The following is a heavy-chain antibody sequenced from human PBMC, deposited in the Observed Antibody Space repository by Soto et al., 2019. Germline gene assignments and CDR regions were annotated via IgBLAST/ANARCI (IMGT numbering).Heavy chain of an antibody. D-gene: IGHD6-19*01. CDR2: ISGSGGST. Sequence: EVQLLESGGGLVQPGGSLRLSCAASGFTFSSYAMSWVRQAPGKGLEWVSAISGSGGSTYYADYVKGRFPISRDNSKNTLYLQMNSLRAEDTAVYYCAKDKGIAVAGKGKYYFDYWGQGTLVTVSS. CDR3: AKDKGIAVAGKGKYYFDY. V-gene: IGHV3-23*01. J-gene: IGHJ4*02. CDR1: GFTFSSYA.